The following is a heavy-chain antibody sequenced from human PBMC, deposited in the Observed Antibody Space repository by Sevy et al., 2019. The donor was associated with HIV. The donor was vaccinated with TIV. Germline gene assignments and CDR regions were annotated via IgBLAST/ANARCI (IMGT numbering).Heavy chain of an antibody. CDR2: ISSGSSHT. D-gene: IGHD4-17*01. Sequence: GGSLRLSCAASGFTFSDYYMSWXXQAPGKGLEWISDISSGSSHTNDADSVKGRFTISRDNAKNSLYLEMNSLRVEDTAVYYCARDRRNYGGQYFDYWGQGTLVTVSS. CDR3: ARDRRNYGGQYFDY. J-gene: IGHJ4*02. V-gene: IGHV3-11*06. CDR1: GFTFSDYY.